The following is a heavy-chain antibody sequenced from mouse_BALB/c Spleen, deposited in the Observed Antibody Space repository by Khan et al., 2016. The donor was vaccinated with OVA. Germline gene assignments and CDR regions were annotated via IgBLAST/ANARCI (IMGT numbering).Heavy chain of an antibody. CDR3: VRDGAYQRNDGGFAY. CDR2: INPSNGYT. CDR1: GYTFTSYT. Sequence: VQLVESGAELAKPGASVKMSCKASGYTFTSYTIHWIKKRPGQGLEWIGYINPSNGYTNYNQKFKDKATLTTDKSSSTAYLQLSSLTSDDSAVYNAVRDGAYQRNDGGFAYWGQGTLVTVSA. D-gene: IGHD2-14*01. J-gene: IGHJ3*01. V-gene: IGHV1-4*01.